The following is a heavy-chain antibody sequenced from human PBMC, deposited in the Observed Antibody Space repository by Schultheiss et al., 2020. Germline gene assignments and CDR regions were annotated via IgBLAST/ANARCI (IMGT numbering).Heavy chain of an antibody. J-gene: IGHJ4*02. Sequence: SQTLSLTCTVSGGSIGSYYWTWIRQPPGKGLEWIGEINHSGRTNYNPSLESRVTMSVDMSKNQFSLKLTSVTAADAAVYYCARGRDSGYFDYWGQGNPVTVSS. V-gene: IGHV4-34*01. CDR3: ARGRDSGYFDY. CDR1: GGSIGSYY. CDR2: INHSGRT. D-gene: IGHD3-22*01.